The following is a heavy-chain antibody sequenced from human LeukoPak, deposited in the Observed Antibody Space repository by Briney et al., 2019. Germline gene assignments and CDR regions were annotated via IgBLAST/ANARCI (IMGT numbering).Heavy chain of an antibody. CDR1: GGSISSSSYY. CDR2: IYYSGST. V-gene: IGHV4-39*01. CDR3: ARHGLLWFGESFDY. J-gene: IGHJ4*02. D-gene: IGHD3-10*01. Sequence: PSETLSLTCTVSGGSISSSSYYWGWIRQPPGKGLEWIGSIYYSGSTYYNPSLKSRVTISVDTSKNRFSLKLSSVTAADTAVYYCARHGLLWFGESFDYWGQGTLVTVSS.